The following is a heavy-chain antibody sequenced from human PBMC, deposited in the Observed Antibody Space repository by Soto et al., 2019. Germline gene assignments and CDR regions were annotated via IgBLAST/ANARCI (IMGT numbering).Heavy chain of an antibody. CDR1: GYTFSNYV. V-gene: IGHV1-18*01. D-gene: IGHD2-2*01. Sequence: ASVKVSCKTSGYTFSNYVITWLRQGPGQPLEWLGWISLYSDGTNYAQKFQGRVSMTTDTSTTTAYMELRSLRSDDTAVYYCARVVPGAEAWFGPWGQGTLVTVSS. J-gene: IGHJ5*02. CDR2: ISLYSDGT. CDR3: ARVVPGAEAWFGP.